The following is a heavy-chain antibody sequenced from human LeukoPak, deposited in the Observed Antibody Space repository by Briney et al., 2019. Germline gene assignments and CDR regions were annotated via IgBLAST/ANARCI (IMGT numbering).Heavy chain of an antibody. D-gene: IGHD4-17*01. Sequence: SETLSLTCTVSGDSISSYYWSWIRQPPGKGLEWIGYIYNSGNTNYNPSLKSRVTMSVETSKSQFSLRLSSVTAADTAVYYCARGGTLGDYLWWFDSWGQGTLVTVSS. CDR3: ARGGTLGDYLWWFDS. V-gene: IGHV4-59*01. J-gene: IGHJ5*01. CDR2: IYNSGNT. CDR1: GDSISSYY.